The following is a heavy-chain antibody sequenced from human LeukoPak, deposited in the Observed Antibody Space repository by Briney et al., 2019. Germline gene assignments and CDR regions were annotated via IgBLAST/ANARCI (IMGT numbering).Heavy chain of an antibody. CDR2: IYSGGST. D-gene: IGHD1-14*01. J-gene: IGHJ4*02. Sequence: GGSVRLSCAASGFTVSSNYMSWVRQAPGKGLEWVSVIYSGGSTYYADSVKGRFTISRHNSKNTLYLQMNSLRAEDTAVYYCARETAGRFDYWGQGTLVTVSS. V-gene: IGHV3-53*04. CDR3: ARETAGRFDY. CDR1: GFTVSSNY.